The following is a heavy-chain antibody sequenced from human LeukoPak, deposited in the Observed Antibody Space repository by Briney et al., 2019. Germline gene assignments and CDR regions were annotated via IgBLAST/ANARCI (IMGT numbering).Heavy chain of an antibody. CDR2: ISWNSGSI. V-gene: IGHV3-9*03. D-gene: IGHD6-13*01. J-gene: IGHJ4*02. Sequence: SLRLSCAASGFTFSSYAMSWVRQAPGKGLEWVSGISWNSGSIGYADSVKGRFTISRDNAKNSLYLQMNSLRAEDMALYYCAKGGSGGPSFFGRGYSSSWYPPFFDYWGQGTLVTVSS. CDR1: GFTFSSYA. CDR3: AKGGSGGPSFFGRGYSSSWYPPFFDY.